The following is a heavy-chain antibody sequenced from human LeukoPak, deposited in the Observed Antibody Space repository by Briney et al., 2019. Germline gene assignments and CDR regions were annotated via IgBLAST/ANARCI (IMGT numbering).Heavy chain of an antibody. Sequence: ASVKVSCKASGYTFISYGISWVRQAPGQGLEWMGWISAYNGNTNYAQKLQGRVTMTTDTSTSTAYMELRSLRSDDTAVYSCARDTAENWNYYYFDYWGQGTLVTVSS. CDR3: ARDTAENWNYYYFDY. CDR1: GYTFISYG. D-gene: IGHD1-7*01. V-gene: IGHV1-18*01. J-gene: IGHJ4*02. CDR2: ISAYNGNT.